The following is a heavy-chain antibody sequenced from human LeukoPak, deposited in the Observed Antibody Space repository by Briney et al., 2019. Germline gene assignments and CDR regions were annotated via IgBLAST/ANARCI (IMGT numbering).Heavy chain of an antibody. CDR3: ARVVGIVGATRFDY. Sequence: SETLSLTCSVSGGSISSSSHYWGWIRQPPGKGLGWIGTIYYSGSTHYNPSLKSRVTISVDTSKNQFSLNLSSVTAADTAIYYCARVVGIVGATRFDYWGQGTLVTVSS. V-gene: IGHV4-39*07. D-gene: IGHD1-26*01. CDR2: IYYSGST. CDR1: GGSISSSSHY. J-gene: IGHJ4*02.